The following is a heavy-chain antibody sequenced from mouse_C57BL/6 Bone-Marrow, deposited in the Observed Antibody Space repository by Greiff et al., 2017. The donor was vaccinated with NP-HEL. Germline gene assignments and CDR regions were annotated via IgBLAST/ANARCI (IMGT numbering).Heavy chain of an antibody. J-gene: IGHJ1*03. CDR2: ISSGGSYT. Sequence: EVKLMESGGDLVKPGGSLKLSCAASGFTFSSYGMSWVRQTPDKRLEWVATISSGGSYTYYPDSGKGRFTISRDNAKNTLYLQMSSLKSEDTAMYYCARHRGVYDGYYGGYFDVWGTGTTVTVSS. V-gene: IGHV5-6*01. CDR3: ARHRGVYDGYYGGYFDV. D-gene: IGHD2-3*01. CDR1: GFTFSSYG.